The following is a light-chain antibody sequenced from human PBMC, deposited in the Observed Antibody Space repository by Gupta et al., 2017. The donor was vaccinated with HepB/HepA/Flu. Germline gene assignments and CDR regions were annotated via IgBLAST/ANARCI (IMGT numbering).Light chain of an antibody. Sequence: DIQMTQSPSSLSASVGDRVTITCRPSQSINAYLNWYQQKPGKAPRLLIYAASRVQSGVPSRFSGSGSGTDFILTITSRQPEDFATYYCQQRDSTPYTFGQGTTLDIK. CDR3: QQRDSTPYT. V-gene: IGKV1-39*01. J-gene: IGKJ2*01. CDR2: AAS. CDR1: QSINAY.